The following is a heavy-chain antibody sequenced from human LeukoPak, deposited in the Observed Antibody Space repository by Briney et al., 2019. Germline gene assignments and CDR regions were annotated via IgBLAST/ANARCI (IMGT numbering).Heavy chain of an antibody. J-gene: IGHJ4*02. V-gene: IGHV3-30-3*01. CDR3: ARDGDRSFDC. CDR2: ISYDGSNK. Sequence: GGSLRLSCAASGFTFSSYAMHWVRQAPGKGLEWVAVISYDGSNKYYADSVKGRFTISRDNSKNTLYLQMNSLRAEDTAAYYCARDGDRSFDCWGQGTLVTVSS. CDR1: GFTFSSYA. D-gene: IGHD7-27*01.